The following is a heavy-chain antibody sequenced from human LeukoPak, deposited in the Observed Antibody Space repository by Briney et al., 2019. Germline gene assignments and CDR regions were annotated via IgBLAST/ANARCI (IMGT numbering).Heavy chain of an antibody. J-gene: IGHJ4*02. CDR2: ISAYNGNT. CDR1: GYTFTSYG. V-gene: IGHV1-18*01. D-gene: IGHD6-13*01. CDR3: ARSSSFRIAAAGTRDY. Sequence: ASAKVSCKASGYTFTSYGISWVRQAPGQGLEWMGWISAYNGNTNYAQKLQGRVTMTTDTSTSTAYMELRSLRSDDTAVYYCARSSSFRIAAAGTRDYWGQGTLVTVSS.